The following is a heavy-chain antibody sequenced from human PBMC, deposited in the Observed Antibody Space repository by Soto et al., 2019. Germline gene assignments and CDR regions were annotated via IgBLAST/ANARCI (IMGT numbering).Heavy chain of an antibody. CDR1: GGSISSSSFH. CDR2: IYYSGST. V-gene: IGHV4-39*01. Sequence: SETLSLTCTVSGGSISSSSFHWGWIRQPPGKGLEWIGSIYYSGSTYYSPSLKSRVAISVDTSKNEFSLKLSSVTAADTAVYYCATLPPRIVVVFTEMPTWGQGILVTVSS. J-gene: IGHJ5*02. CDR3: ATLPPRIVVVFTEMPT. D-gene: IGHD2-21*01.